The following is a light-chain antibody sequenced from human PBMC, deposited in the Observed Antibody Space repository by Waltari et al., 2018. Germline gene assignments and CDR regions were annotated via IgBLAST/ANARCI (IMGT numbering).Light chain of an antibody. CDR2: WAS. CDR1: QSVLYSSNNKNY. Sequence: DIVMTQSPDSLAVSLGERATINCKSSQSVLYSSNNKNYLAWYQQKPGQRPKLLIYWASTRESVVPNRFSGSGSGTDFTLTISSLQAEDVAVYYCQQYYSTLYTFGQGTKLEIK. V-gene: IGKV4-1*01. CDR3: QQYYSTLYT. J-gene: IGKJ2*01.